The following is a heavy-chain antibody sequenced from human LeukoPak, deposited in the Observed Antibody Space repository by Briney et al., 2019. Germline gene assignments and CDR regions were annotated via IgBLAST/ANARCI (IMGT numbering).Heavy chain of an antibody. CDR3: ARDVNGLRSFWDV. CDR2: INSDGSST. D-gene: IGHD3-3*01. Sequence: GGSLRLSCAASGFTFSSHWMHWVRQAPGKGLVWVSRINSDGSSTDYADSVKGRFTISRDNSKNTLYLQMNSLRAEDTAVYYCARDVNGLRSFWDVWGQGTTVTVSS. CDR1: GFTFSSHW. V-gene: IGHV3-74*01. J-gene: IGHJ6*02.